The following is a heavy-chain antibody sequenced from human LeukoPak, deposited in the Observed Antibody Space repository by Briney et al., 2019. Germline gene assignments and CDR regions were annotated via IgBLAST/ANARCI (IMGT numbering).Heavy chain of an antibody. CDR1: GFTFSSYG. CDR2: IWYDGSNK. J-gene: IGHJ4*02. V-gene: IGHV3-33*01. D-gene: IGHD3-10*01. CDR3: ARDPMYYYGSGSYYDLDY. Sequence: GGSLRLSCAASGFTFSSYGMHWVRQAPGKGLEWVAVIWYDGSNKYYAGSVKGRFTISRDNSKNTLYLQMNSLRAEDTAVYYCARDPMYYYGSGSYYDLDYWGQGTLVTVSS.